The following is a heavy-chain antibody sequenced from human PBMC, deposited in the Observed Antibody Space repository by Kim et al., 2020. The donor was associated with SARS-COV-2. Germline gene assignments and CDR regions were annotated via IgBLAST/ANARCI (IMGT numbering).Heavy chain of an antibody. D-gene: IGHD1-1*01. CDR3: ARDQGGRYVDY. CDR2: ISYSGSK. J-gene: IGHJ4*02. CDR1: GDSFSSVAYY. Sequence: SETLSLTCAVSGDSFSSVAYYWSWIRRPPGRGLEWIGYISYSGSKYFNPSLQSRVTMSVDTSKNQFSLDPSSVTAADTAVYFCARDQGGRYVDYWGQGALVTVSS. V-gene: IGHV4-30-4*01.